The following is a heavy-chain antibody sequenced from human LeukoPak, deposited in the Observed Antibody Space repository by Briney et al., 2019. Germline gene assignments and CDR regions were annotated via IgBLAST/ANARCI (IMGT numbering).Heavy chain of an antibody. CDR3: ALLYGSGSYYSDY. CDR2: ISWNSGSI. V-gene: IGHV3-9*01. CDR1: GFTFDDYA. D-gene: IGHD3-10*01. Sequence: GGPLRLSCAASGFTFDDYAMHWVRQVPGKGLEWVSGISWNSGSIGYADSVKGRFTISRDNAKKSLYLQMNSLRPEDTALYYCALLYGSGSYYSDYWGQGTLVTVSS. J-gene: IGHJ4*02.